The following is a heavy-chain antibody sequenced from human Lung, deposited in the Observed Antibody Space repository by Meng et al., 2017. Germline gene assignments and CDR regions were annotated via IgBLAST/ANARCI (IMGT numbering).Heavy chain of an antibody. CDR3: ARGYAGDLDHTLFDY. J-gene: IGHJ4*02. V-gene: IGHV3-74*01. Sequence: EVQLVESGGGLVQPGGSLRLSCAASGFTFSSYWMQWVRQAPGKGPVWVSRVDTNGGNINYADSVKGRFTISRDNAKNTLYLQMNSLRAEDTAVYYCARGYAGDLDHTLFDYWGQGILVTVSS. CDR1: GFTFSSYW. D-gene: IGHD2-21*01. CDR2: VDTNGGNI.